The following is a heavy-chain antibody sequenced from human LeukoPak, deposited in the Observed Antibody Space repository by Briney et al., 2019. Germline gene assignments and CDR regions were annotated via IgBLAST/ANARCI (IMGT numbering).Heavy chain of an antibody. J-gene: IGHJ4*02. V-gene: IGHV3-30*18. D-gene: IGHD5-18*01. CDR2: ISKTGGTK. Sequence: GGPLRLSCAASGFTFSAYGMQWVHHAPGKGVEWLSVISKTGGTKYYADSVKGRFTVSRDNAGNTLYLQMNSLRPEDTAVYYCAKEVGYNYAPLDYWGLGTLVTVSS. CDR1: GFTFSAYG. CDR3: AKEVGYNYAPLDY.